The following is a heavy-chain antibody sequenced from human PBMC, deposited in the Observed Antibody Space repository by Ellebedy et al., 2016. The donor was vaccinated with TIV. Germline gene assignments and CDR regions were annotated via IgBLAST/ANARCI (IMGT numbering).Heavy chain of an antibody. CDR2: ISGAGVGT. J-gene: IGHJ4*02. CDR3: AKAQGPATLFDS. CDR1: GFTFGIYA. Sequence: PGGSLRLSCAASGFTFGIYAMTWVRQAPGKGLEWVSTISGAGVGTYYADSVKGRFTISRDNSKNTLFLQMNSLSAEDTAVYYCAKAQGPATLFDSWGQGTLVTVSS. V-gene: IGHV3-23*01.